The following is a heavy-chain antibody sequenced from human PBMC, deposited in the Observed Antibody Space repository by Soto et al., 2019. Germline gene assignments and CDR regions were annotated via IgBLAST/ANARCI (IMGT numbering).Heavy chain of an antibody. J-gene: IGHJ4*02. V-gene: IGHV3-30*03. Sequence: QIQLVESGGDVVQPGRSLRLSCTASVFTFVFFGMHCVRQAPGKGLEWVAFISADGSNTYYADSVRGRFTLSRDNSMRTGYLQMNTQRDDDTRLYFCARGNRSCDFDPWGRGTLVTVSS. CDR3: ARGNRSCDFDP. CDR1: VFTFVFFG. CDR2: ISADGSNT. D-gene: IGHD2-15*01.